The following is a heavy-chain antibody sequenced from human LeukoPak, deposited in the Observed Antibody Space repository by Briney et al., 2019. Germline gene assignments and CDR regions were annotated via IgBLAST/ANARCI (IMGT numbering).Heavy chain of an antibody. J-gene: IGHJ4*02. V-gene: IGHV3-48*03. CDR2: ISSSGSTI. Sequence: GGSLRLSCAASGFTFSSYEMNWVRQAPGKGLEWVSYISSSGSTIYYADSVKGRLTISRDNAKNSLYLQKNSLRAEDTAVYYCATETIGRHYDYWGQGTLLTVSS. D-gene: IGHD1-14*01. CDR3: ATETIGRHYDY. CDR1: GFTFSSYE.